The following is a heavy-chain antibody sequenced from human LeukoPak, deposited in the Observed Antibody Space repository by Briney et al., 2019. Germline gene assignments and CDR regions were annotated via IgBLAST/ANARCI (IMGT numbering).Heavy chain of an antibody. Sequence: GGSLRLSCTASGFTFSGFSMHWVRQAPGKGLEWLSYISTSSRSTYYADSVKGRFTISRDNAKKTLFLDMHSLRPGDSAVYYCARSAVRGVACDYWGQGTLLTVSS. CDR2: ISTSSRST. CDR1: GFTFSGFS. D-gene: IGHD3-10*01. CDR3: ARSAVRGVACDY. J-gene: IGHJ4*02. V-gene: IGHV3-48*01.